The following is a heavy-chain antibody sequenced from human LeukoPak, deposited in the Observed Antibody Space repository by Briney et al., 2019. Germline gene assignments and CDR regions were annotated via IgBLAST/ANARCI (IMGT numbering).Heavy chain of an antibody. J-gene: IGHJ4*02. Sequence: GGSLRLSCAASGFTVSSNYMSWVRQAPGKGLEWVSSIYSGGSAYYTDSVKGRFTISRDNSKNTLYLQMNSLRAEDTAVYYCARDLAGYNSFDYWGQGTLVTVSS. CDR3: ARDLAGYNSFDY. CDR2: IYSGGSA. CDR1: GFTVSSNY. V-gene: IGHV3-66*01. D-gene: IGHD5-24*01.